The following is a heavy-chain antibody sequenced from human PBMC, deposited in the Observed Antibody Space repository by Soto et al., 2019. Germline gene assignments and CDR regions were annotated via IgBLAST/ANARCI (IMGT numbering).Heavy chain of an antibody. CDR2: IYHSGST. Sequence: PSETLSLTCAVSGGAISSSNWCRWVRQPPGKGLEWIGEIYHSGSTNYNPSLKSRVTISVDKSKNQFSLKLSSVTAADTAVYYCASYISSSSHDAFDIWGQGTMVTVSS. CDR1: GGAISSSNW. CDR3: ASYISSSSHDAFDI. D-gene: IGHD6-6*01. V-gene: IGHV4-4*02. J-gene: IGHJ3*02.